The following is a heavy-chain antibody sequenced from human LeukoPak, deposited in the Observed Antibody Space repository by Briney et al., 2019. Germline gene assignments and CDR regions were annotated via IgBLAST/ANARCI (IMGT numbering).Heavy chain of an antibody. CDR3: ARALMRVAGLYYFDY. Sequence: SVKVSCKASGGTFSSYAISWVRQAPGQGLEWMGRIIPILGIANYAQKFQGRVTITADKSTSTAYMELSSLRSEDTAVYYCARALMRVAGLYYFDYWGQGTLVTVSS. CDR2: IIPILGIA. D-gene: IGHD6-19*01. CDR1: GGTFSSYA. V-gene: IGHV1-69*04. J-gene: IGHJ4*02.